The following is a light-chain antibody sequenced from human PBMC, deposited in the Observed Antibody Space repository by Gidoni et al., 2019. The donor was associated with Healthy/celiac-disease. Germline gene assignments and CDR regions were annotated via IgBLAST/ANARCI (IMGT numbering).Light chain of an antibody. V-gene: IGLV1-51*02. Sequence: QSVLTQPPSVLPPGQKVTISCSGSSSNIGNNYVSWYQQLPGTAPKLLIYENNKRPSGIPDRFSGSKSGTSATLGITGLQTGDEADYYCGTWDSSLSAVFGGGTKLTV. CDR3: GTWDSSLSAV. J-gene: IGLJ2*01. CDR2: ENN. CDR1: SSNIGNNY.